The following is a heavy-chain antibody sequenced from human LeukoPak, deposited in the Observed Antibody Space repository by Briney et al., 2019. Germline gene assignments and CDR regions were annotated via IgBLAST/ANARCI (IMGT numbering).Heavy chain of an antibody. V-gene: IGHV1-18*01. CDR1: GSTFTSYG. Sequence: AAVKVSCKASGSTFTSYGISCVRQAPGQGLEWMGWISAYNGNTNYAQKLQGRVTMTTDTSTSTAYMELRSLRSDDTAVYYCARVGDEYSSSLGFDYWGQGTLVTVSS. J-gene: IGHJ4*02. CDR3: ARVGDEYSSSLGFDY. D-gene: IGHD6-6*01. CDR2: ISAYNGNT.